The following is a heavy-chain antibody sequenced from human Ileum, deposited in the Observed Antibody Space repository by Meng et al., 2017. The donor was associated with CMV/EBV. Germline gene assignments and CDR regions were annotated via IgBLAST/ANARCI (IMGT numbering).Heavy chain of an antibody. V-gene: IGHV4-34*01. CDR3: ASGKSNLEY. D-gene: IGHD4-11*01. CDR1: GGSFSGYY. Sequence: QLQEWGAGLLKPSDTLSLTCAVYGGSFSGYYWSWIRQVPGKGLEWIGEFNHYGSTNYNPSLKSRVTISVDTSKNQFSLNLSSVTAADTAVYYCASGKSNLEYWGQGTLVTVSS. J-gene: IGHJ4*02. CDR2: FNHYGST.